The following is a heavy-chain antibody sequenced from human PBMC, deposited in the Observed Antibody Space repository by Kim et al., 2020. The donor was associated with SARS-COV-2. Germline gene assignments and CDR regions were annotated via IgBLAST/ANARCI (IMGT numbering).Heavy chain of an antibody. CDR3: ASRGLHYYGSGSYRDYYYYGMDV. CDR1: GYTFTSYA. CDR2: INAGNGNT. V-gene: IGHV1-3*01. Sequence: ASVKVSCKASGYTFTSYAMHWVRQAPGQRLEWMGWINAGNGNTKYSQKFQGRVTITRDTSANTAYMELSSLRSEDTAVYYCASRGLHYYGSGSYRDYYYYGMDVWGQGATVSVSS. D-gene: IGHD3-10*01. J-gene: IGHJ6*02.